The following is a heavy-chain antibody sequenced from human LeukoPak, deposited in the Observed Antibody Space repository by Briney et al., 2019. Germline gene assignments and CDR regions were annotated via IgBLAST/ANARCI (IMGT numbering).Heavy chain of an antibody. J-gene: IGHJ6*02. V-gene: IGHV3-30-3*01. D-gene: IGHD3-9*01. Sequence: GGSLRLSCAASGFTFSSYAMHWVRQAPGKGLEWVAVISYDGSNKYCADSVKGRFTISRDNSKNTLYLQMNSLRAEDTAVYYCARHKRYFDWLYYGMDVWGQGTTVTVSS. CDR3: ARHKRYFDWLYYGMDV. CDR1: GFTFSSYA. CDR2: ISYDGSNK.